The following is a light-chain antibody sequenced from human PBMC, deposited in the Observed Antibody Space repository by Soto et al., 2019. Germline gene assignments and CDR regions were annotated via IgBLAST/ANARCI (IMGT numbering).Light chain of an antibody. CDR1: SSDVGGYNY. J-gene: IGLJ2*01. CDR2: EVS. Sequence: QSVLTQPPSASGSPGQSVTISCTGTSSDVGGYNYVSWYQQHPDKAPKLMIYEVSKRPSGVPDRFSGSKSGNTASLTVSGLQAEDEADYYCSSYAGSNNFEVVFGGGTKLTVL. CDR3: SSYAGSNNFEVV. V-gene: IGLV2-8*01.